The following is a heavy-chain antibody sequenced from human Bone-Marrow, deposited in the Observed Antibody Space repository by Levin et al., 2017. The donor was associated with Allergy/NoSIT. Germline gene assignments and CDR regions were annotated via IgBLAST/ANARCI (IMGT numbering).Heavy chain of an antibody. CDR1: GASINSGDYY. V-gene: IGHV4-30-4*01. D-gene: IGHD6-13*01. J-gene: IGHJ6*02. Sequence: SETLSLTCSVSGASINSGDYYWSWIRQTPGKGLEWIGYITYSGSTNYNPSLKRRVTISAETSKNQFSLDLRSVTAADTAVFYCARISGSSWPYYYYAVDVWGQGTTVTVSS. CDR2: ITYSGST. CDR3: ARISGSSWPYYYYAVDV.